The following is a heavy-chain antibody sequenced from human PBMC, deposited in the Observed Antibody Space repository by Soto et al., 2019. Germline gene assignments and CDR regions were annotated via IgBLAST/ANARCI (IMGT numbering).Heavy chain of an antibody. J-gene: IGHJ6*03. Sequence: QVQLVQSGAEVRKPGASVTVSCRSSGDSFNDYYIHWVRQAPGQGFEWMGWINPNGGVTKYAQKFQGWVSMTGDTSIRTVYMQLSRLRSDDTAVYYCARESGGATATLDYYYFYMDVWGTGNTVTVSS. CDR2: INPNGGVT. CDR1: GDSFNDYY. CDR3: ARESGGATATLDYYYFYMDV. V-gene: IGHV1-2*04. D-gene: IGHD5-12*01.